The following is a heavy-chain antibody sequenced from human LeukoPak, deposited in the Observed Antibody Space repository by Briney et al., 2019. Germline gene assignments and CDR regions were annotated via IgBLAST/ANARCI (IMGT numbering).Heavy chain of an antibody. J-gene: IGHJ4*02. D-gene: IGHD2-15*01. CDR1: GGTFSSYA. Sequence: SVKVSCKASGGTFSSYAISWVPQAPGQGLEWMGRIIPIFGTANYAQKFQGRVTITTDESTSTAYMELSSLRSEDTAVYYCARDPVVAAHFDYWGQGTLVTVSS. CDR2: IIPIFGTA. CDR3: ARDPVVAAHFDY. V-gene: IGHV1-69*05.